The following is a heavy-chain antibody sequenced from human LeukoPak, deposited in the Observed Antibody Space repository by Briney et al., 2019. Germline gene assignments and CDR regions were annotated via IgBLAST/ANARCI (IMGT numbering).Heavy chain of an antibody. V-gene: IGHV3-33*01. J-gene: IGHJ5*02. CDR1: GFTFSSYG. D-gene: IGHD6-19*01. Sequence: PRGSLRLSCAASGFTFSSYGMHWVRQAPGKGLEWVAVIWYDGSNKYYADSVKGRFTISRDNSKNTLYLQMNSLRAEDTAVYYCARDVGGIAVAGTGGWFDPWGQGTLVTVSS. CDR3: ARDVGGIAVAGTGGWFDP. CDR2: IWYDGSNK.